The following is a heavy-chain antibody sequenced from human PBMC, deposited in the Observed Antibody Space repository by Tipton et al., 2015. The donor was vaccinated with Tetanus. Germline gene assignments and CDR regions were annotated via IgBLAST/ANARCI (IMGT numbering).Heavy chain of an antibody. J-gene: IGHJ4*02. CDR3: AKDEAWLMTRTIDH. V-gene: IGHV3-23*01. CDR2: ITGSGYST. Sequence: SLRLSCAASGFTFTSYAITWVRQAPGKGLEWVSAITGSGYSTYYANSVKGRFTISRDNSQNTVYLQMNSLRVEDTAMYYCAKDEAWLMTRTIDHWGQGTRVTVSS. CDR1: GFTFTSYA. D-gene: IGHD3-22*01.